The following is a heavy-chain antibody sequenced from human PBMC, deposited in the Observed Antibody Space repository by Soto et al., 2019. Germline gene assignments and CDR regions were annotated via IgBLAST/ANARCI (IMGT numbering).Heavy chain of an antibody. D-gene: IGHD1-1*01. J-gene: IGHJ4*02. V-gene: IGHV4-39*01. CDR3: ARRDPMAGTFDY. CDR2: LYYSGST. Sequence: QLQLQESGPGLVNPSETLSLTCTVSGGSISSTTYYWGWIRQPPGKGLEWIGSLYYSGSTYYNPSLKSRVTISADTSKNQFSLKLSSVTAADTAVYYCARRDPMAGTFDYWGQGTLVTVSS. CDR1: GGSISSTTYY.